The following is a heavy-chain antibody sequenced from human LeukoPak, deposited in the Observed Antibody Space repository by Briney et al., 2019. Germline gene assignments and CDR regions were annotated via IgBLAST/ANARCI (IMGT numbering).Heavy chain of an antibody. CDR2: ISYDGSNK. CDR3: AKDLSQRLLWFGELDY. V-gene: IGHV3-30*18. D-gene: IGHD3-10*01. CDR1: GFTFSSYG. Sequence: GGSLRLSCAASGFTFSSYGMHWVRQAPGKGLEWVAVISYDGSNKYYADSVKGRFTISRDNSKNTLYLQMNSLRAEDTAVYYCAKDLSQRLLWFGELDYWGQGTLVTVSS. J-gene: IGHJ4*02.